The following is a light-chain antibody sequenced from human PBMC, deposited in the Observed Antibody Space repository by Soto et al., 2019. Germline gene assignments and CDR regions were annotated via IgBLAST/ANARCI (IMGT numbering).Light chain of an antibody. Sequence: QSVLTQPASVSGSPGQSITISCTGTSSDVGGYNYVSWYQQHPGKAPKVMIYDVSNRPSGVSNRFSGSKSGNTASLTISGLRAEDEADYYCSSYTSSSTGVFGGGTKLTVL. V-gene: IGLV2-14*01. CDR1: SSDVGGYNY. CDR2: DVS. J-gene: IGLJ3*02. CDR3: SSYTSSSTGV.